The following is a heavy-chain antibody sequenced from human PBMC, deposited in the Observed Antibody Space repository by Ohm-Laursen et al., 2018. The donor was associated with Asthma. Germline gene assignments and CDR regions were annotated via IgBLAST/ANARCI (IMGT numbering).Heavy chain of an antibody. CDR3: ATNLPYEAENY. J-gene: IGHJ4*02. CDR1: GGSISSGGYY. CDR2: IYYSGST. D-gene: IGHD3-16*01. V-gene: IGHV4-31*03. Sequence: TLSLTCTVSGGSISSGGYYWSWIRQHPGKGLKWIGYIYYSGSTYYNPPLKSRVTISVDTSKNQFSLKLSSVTAADTAVYYCATNLPYEAENYWGQGTLVTVSS.